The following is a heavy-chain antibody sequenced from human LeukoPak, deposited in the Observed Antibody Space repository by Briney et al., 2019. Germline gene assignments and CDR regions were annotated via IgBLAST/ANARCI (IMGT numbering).Heavy chain of an antibody. D-gene: IGHD3-22*01. V-gene: IGHV4-4*02. J-gene: IGHJ4*02. CDR2: IYHSGST. CDR1: GVSISSSNW. Sequence: SGTLSLTCAVSGVSISSSNWWSWVRQPPGKGLEWIGEIYHSGSTNYNPSLKSRVTISVDKSKNQFSLKLSSVTAADTAVYYCARSYYYDSSGYSFFLDYWGQGTLVTVSS. CDR3: ARSYYYDSSGYSFFLDY.